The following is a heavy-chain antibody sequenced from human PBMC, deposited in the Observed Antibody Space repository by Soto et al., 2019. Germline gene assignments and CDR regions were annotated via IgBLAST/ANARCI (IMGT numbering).Heavy chain of an antibody. CDR3: ARDFLRGYGPDY. CDR2: IRGSGAI. V-gene: IGHV3-48*01. D-gene: IGHD2-15*01. Sequence: GGSLRLSCAASGFTFSTYNMNWVRQAPGKGLEWVSYIRGSGAIYYADSVQGRFTMSRDNAKNSLYLQMNSLRAEDTAVYYCARDFLRGYGPDYCAQGTLVTGSS. J-gene: IGHJ4*02. CDR1: GFTFSTYN.